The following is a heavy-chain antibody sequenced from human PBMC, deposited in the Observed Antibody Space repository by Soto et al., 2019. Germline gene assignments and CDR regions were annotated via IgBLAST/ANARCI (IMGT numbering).Heavy chain of an antibody. J-gene: IGHJ5*02. CDR1: GFTFSSYA. V-gene: IGHV3-64*01. D-gene: IGHD2-2*01. CDR3: ARALGYASWFDP. Sequence: EVQLVESGGGLVQPGGSLRLSCAASGFTFSSYAMHWVRQAPGKGLEYVSATSSNGGSTYYANSVKGRFTISRDNSKNTRYLQMGSLRAEDMAVYYCARALGYASWFDPWGQGNLVTVSS. CDR2: TSSNGGST.